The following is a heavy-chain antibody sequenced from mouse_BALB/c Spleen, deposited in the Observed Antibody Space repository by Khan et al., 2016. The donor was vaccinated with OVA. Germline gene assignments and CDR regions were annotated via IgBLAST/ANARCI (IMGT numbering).Heavy chain of an antibody. D-gene: IGHD1-1*01. J-gene: IGHJ2*01. Sequence: VQLKESGPGLVKPSQSLSLTCTVTGYSITSDYAWNWIRQFPGNKLEWMGFISYSGNTNYNPSLKSRFSITRDTSKNQFFLQLNSVTTEDTATYYCARIYGGDFDYWGQGTTLTDSS. CDR3: ARIYGGDFDY. V-gene: IGHV3-2*02. CDR2: ISYSGNT. CDR1: GYSITSDYA.